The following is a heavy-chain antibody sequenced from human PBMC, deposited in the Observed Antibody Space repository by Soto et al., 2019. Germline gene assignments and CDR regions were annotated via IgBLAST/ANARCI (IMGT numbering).Heavy chain of an antibody. V-gene: IGHV3-30-3*01. CDR1: GFTFSSYA. CDR2: ISYDGSNK. D-gene: IGHD2-15*01. Sequence: QVQLVESGGGVVQPGRSLRLSCAASGFTFSSYAMHWVRQAPGKGLEWVAVISYDGSNKYYADSVKGRFTISRDNSKSTLYLQMNSLRAEDTAVYYCARAPEVAAAGGPFDYWGQGTLVTVSS. CDR3: ARAPEVAAAGGPFDY. J-gene: IGHJ4*02.